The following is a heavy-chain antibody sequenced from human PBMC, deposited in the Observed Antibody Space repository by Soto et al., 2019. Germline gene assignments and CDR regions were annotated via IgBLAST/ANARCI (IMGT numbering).Heavy chain of an antibody. CDR1: GFTVSSNY. CDR2: IYSGGST. J-gene: IGHJ4*02. D-gene: IGHD6-13*01. CDR3: ARASQQLVPPFDY. Sequence: EVQLVESGGGLVQPGGSLRLSCAASGFTVSSNYMSWVRQAPGKGLEWVSVIYSGGSTYYADSVKGRFTISRDNSKNTLYLQMNSLRAEDTAAYYCARASQQLVPPFDYWGQGTLVTVSS. V-gene: IGHV3-66*01.